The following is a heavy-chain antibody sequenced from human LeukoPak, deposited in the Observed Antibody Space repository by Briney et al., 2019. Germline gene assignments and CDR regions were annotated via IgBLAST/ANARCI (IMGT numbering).Heavy chain of an antibody. J-gene: IGHJ4*02. V-gene: IGHV3-23*01. Sequence: GGSLRLSCAASGFTFSSYAMSWVRQAPGKGLEWVSAISGSGGSTYYADSVKGRFTTSRDNSKNTLYLQMNSLRAEDTAVYYCAKALAVAGMEYYFDYWGQGTLVTVSS. CDR3: AKALAVAGMEYYFDY. CDR2: ISGSGGST. D-gene: IGHD6-19*01. CDR1: GFTFSSYA.